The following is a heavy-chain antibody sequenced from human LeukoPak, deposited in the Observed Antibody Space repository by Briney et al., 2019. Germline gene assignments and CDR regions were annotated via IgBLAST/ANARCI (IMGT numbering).Heavy chain of an antibody. V-gene: IGHV4-39*01. CDR3: ATRSGSSGTYYDF. CDR2: ISYGGNT. J-gene: IGHJ4*02. Sequence: SETLSLTCTVSGASISSSPYYWGWIRQPPGKGLEFIGSISYGGNTYYSPSLKSRLTISVNTSKNQFSLKLSSVTAADTAVYYCATRSGSSGTYYDFWGQGTLVTVSS. D-gene: IGHD3-10*01. CDR1: GASISSSPYY.